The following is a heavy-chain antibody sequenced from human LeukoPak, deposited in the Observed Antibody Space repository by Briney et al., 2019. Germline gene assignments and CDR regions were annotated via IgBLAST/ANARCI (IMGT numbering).Heavy chain of an antibody. CDR1: GYTFAGYY. CDR2: INPNSGGT. V-gene: IGHV1-2*02. J-gene: IGHJ4*02. Sequence: ASVKVSCKASGYTFAGYYMHWVRQAPGQGLEWMGWINPNSGGTNYAQKFQGRVTMTRDTSISTAYMELSRLRSDDTAVYYCAQSAGYSGYDGGWGQGTLVTVSS. CDR3: AQSAGYSGYDGG. D-gene: IGHD5-12*01.